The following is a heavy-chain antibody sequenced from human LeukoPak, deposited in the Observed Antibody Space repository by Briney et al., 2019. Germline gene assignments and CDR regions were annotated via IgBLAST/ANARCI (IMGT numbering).Heavy chain of an antibody. V-gene: IGHV1-46*01. Sequence: ASVKVSCKASGYPFTSYDINWVRQATGQGLEWMGIINPSGGSTTYAQNFQGRVTMTRDTSTSTVYMELSSLRSDDTAVYYCARLGGNLRVDYWGQGTLVTVSS. CDR2: INPSGGST. J-gene: IGHJ4*02. CDR1: GYPFTSYD. CDR3: ARLGGNLRVDY. D-gene: IGHD4-23*01.